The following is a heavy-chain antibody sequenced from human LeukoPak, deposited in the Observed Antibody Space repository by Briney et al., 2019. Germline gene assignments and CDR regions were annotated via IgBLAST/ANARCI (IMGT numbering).Heavy chain of an antibody. V-gene: IGHV3-7*01. Sequence: GGSLRLSCAASGFTFSSYWMSWVRQAPGKGLEWVANIKQDGSEKYYVDSVKGRFTISRDNAKNSLYLQINSLRAGDTAVYYCARVGAARYYYYYMDAWGKGTTVTVSS. CDR1: GFTFSSYW. CDR3: ARVGAARYYYYYMDA. D-gene: IGHD2-15*01. J-gene: IGHJ6*03. CDR2: IKQDGSEK.